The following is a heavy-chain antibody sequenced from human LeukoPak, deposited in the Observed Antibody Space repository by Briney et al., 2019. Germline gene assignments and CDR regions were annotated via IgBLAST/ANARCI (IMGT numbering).Heavy chain of an antibody. J-gene: IGHJ6*02. CDR3: AKDLVVVPAARGPYYYGMDV. Sequence: PGGSLRLSCAASGFTFSSYGMHWVRQAPGKGLEWVAVISHDGSNKYYADSVKGRFTISRDNSKNTLYLQMNSLRAEDTAVYYCAKDLVVVPAARGPYYYGMDVWGQGTTVTVSS. CDR1: GFTFSSYG. V-gene: IGHV3-30*18. CDR2: ISHDGSNK. D-gene: IGHD2-2*01.